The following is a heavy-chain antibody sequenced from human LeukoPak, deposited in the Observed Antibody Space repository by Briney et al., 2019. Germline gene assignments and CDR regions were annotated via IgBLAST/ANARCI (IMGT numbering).Heavy chain of an antibody. Sequence: GGSLRLSCAASGFTFSNAWMSWVRQAPGKGLEWVGRIKSKTDGGTTDYAAPVKGRFTISRDDSKNTLYLQMNSLKTEDTAVYYCTTDRPESSRFPGAFDIWGQGTMVTVSS. V-gene: IGHV3-15*01. CDR2: IKSKTDGGTT. J-gene: IGHJ3*02. CDR3: TTDRPESSRFPGAFDI. D-gene: IGHD1-14*01. CDR1: GFTFSNAW.